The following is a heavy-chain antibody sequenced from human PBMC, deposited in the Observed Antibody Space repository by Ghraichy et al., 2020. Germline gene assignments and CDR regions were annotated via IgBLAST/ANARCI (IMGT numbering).Heavy chain of an antibody. CDR1: GFAFSNFG. CDR3: AKAHRFAAAKGYFDY. Sequence: GGSLRLSCAASGFAFSNFGMNWVRQAPGKGLEWVSAISGSGDTTYYADSVKGRFTISRDNSKSTLYLQMDSLRAEDTAIYYCAKAHRFAAAKGYFDYWGQRTLVTVSS. J-gene: IGHJ4*02. D-gene: IGHD6-13*01. V-gene: IGHV3-23*01. CDR2: ISGSGDTT.